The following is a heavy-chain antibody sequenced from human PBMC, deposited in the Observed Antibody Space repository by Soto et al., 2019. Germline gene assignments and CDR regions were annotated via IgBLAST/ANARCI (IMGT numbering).Heavy chain of an antibody. J-gene: IGHJ4*02. CDR3: ARRHGTVALRGVFDY. Sequence: SEPMSPTSNIACGSISTLYCSWMRQPPGKGLEWIGYIYYSGITNYNPSLKSRVTIPVDTSKNQFSLKLSSVTAADTAVYYCARRHGTVALRGVFDYWGQGTLVTVS. CDR1: CGSISTLY. V-gene: IGHV4-59*08. D-gene: IGHD4-17*01. CDR2: IYYSGIT.